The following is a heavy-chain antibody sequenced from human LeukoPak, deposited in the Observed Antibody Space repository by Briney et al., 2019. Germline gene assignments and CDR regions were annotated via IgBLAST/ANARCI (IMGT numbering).Heavy chain of an antibody. J-gene: IGHJ4*02. V-gene: IGHV7-4-1*02. Sequence: ASVKVSCKASGYTFTSYDINWVRQAPGQGLEWMGWVNTDTGNPTYAQGFTGRFVFSLDTSVSTTYLQISGLKVEDTAVYYCARDSGLLSEGLFDYWGQGTLVTVSS. CDR2: VNTDTGNP. CDR3: ARDSGLLSEGLFDY. D-gene: IGHD2/OR15-2a*01. CDR1: GYTFTSYD.